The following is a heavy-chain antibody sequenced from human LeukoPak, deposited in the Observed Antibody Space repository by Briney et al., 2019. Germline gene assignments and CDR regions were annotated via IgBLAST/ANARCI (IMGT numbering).Heavy chain of an antibody. CDR3: ARAGSVVAATLVY. Sequence: ASVKVSCKASGYTFTGYYMHWVRQAPGQGLEWMGWINPNSGGTNYAQKLQGRVTMTTDTSTSTAYMELRSLRSDDTAVYYCARAGSVVAATLVYWGQGTLVTVSS. V-gene: IGHV1-2*02. CDR2: INPNSGGT. D-gene: IGHD2-15*01. J-gene: IGHJ4*02. CDR1: GYTFTGYY.